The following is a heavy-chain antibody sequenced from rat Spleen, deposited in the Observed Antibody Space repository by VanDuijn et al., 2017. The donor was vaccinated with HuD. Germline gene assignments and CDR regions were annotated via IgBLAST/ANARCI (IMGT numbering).Heavy chain of an antibody. CDR2: ISPSGGST. CDR3: ATAGSSVYDY. Sequence: EVQLVESGGGLVQPGRSLKLSCATSGFTFSNYYMAWVRQAPGKGLEWVASISPSGGSTYYRDSVKGRFTISRDNAKSTLYLQMDSLRSEDTATYYCATAGSSVYDYWGQGVMVTVSS. CDR1: GFTFSNYY. D-gene: IGHD5-1*01. V-gene: IGHV5-19*01. J-gene: IGHJ2*01.